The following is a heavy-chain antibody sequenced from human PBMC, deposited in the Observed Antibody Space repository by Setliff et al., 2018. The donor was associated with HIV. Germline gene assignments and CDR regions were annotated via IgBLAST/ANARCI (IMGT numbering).Heavy chain of an antibody. Sequence: ASVKVSCKIPGYSLTELSRHWVRQAPGKGLERMGGFEPEYAETLYAQKFKGRVNMTVDTTTDTAYMELSGLRPDDTAVYYCATGFGAVTDYAMDVWGQGTTVTVSS. CDR1: GYSLTELS. D-gene: IGHD3-10*01. CDR3: ATGFGAVTDYAMDV. J-gene: IGHJ6*02. CDR2: FEPEYAET. V-gene: IGHV1-24*01.